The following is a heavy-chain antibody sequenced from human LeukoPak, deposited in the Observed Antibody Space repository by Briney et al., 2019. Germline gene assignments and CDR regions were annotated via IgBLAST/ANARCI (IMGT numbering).Heavy chain of an antibody. CDR1: GYTFTSYY. V-gene: IGHV1-46*01. D-gene: IGHD1-26*01. Sequence: ASVKVSCKASGYTFTSYYMHWVRQAPGQGLEWMGIINPSGGSTSYAQKFQGRVIMTRDTSTSTVYMELSSLRSDDSAVYYCAKVRYRYDAFDIWGQGTMVTVSS. CDR3: AKVRYRYDAFDI. CDR2: INPSGGST. J-gene: IGHJ3*02.